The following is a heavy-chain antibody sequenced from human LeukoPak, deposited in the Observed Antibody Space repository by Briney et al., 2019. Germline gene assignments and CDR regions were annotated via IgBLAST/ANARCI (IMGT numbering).Heavy chain of an antibody. J-gene: IGHJ3*02. Sequence: SVKVSCKASGGTFSSYAISWVRQAPGQGLEWMGGIIPIFGTANYAQKFQGRVTITADESTSTAYMELSSLRSEDTAVYNCALSGGSFFGAFDIWGQGTMVTVSS. CDR1: GGTFSSYA. V-gene: IGHV1-69*13. D-gene: IGHD2-15*01. CDR2: IIPIFGTA. CDR3: ALSGGSFFGAFDI.